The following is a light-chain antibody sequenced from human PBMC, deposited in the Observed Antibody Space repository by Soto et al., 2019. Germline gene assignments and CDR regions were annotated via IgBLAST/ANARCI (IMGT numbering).Light chain of an antibody. Sequence: QLVLTQPPSVSGAPGQRVTISCTGTSSNIGAGYDVHWYQRLPGTAPKLLIYTNSNRPSGVPDRFSGSKSGTSASLAITGLQADDEADYYCQSYDTSLSGSVFGGGTKVTVL. V-gene: IGLV1-40*01. CDR3: QSYDTSLSGSV. CDR1: SSNIGAGYD. J-gene: IGLJ2*01. CDR2: TNS.